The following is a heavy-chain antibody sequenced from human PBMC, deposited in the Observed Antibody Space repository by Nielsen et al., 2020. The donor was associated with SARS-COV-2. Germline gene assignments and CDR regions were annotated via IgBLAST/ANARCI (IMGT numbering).Heavy chain of an antibody. CDR1: GGSISSYY. D-gene: IGHD2-2*01. Sequence: SETLSLTCTVSGGSISSYYWSWIRQPPGKGLEWIGYIYYSGSTNYNPSLKSRVTMTVDTSKNQFSLKLSSVTAADTAVYYCARDALGYCSSTSCEEAFDIWGQGTMVTVSS. CDR3: ARDALGYCSSTSCEEAFDI. V-gene: IGHV4-59*12. CDR2: IYYSGST. J-gene: IGHJ3*02.